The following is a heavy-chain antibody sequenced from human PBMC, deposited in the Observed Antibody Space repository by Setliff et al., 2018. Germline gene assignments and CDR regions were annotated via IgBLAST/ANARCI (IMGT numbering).Heavy chain of an antibody. D-gene: IGHD3-22*01. Sequence: GGSLRLSCAASGFTFSSYAITWVRQAPGKGLEWVSMISGSAQTTYYVDSVKGRFTISRDNAKNSLYLQMNSLRAEDTAVYYCAGPPRGDSSGYYYPPSYWGQGTLVTVSS. CDR3: AGPPRGDSSGYYYPPSY. V-gene: IGHV3-23*01. CDR1: GFTFSSYA. J-gene: IGHJ4*02. CDR2: ISGSAQTT.